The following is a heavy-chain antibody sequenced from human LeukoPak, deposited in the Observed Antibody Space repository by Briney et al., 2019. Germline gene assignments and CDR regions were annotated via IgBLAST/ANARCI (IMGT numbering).Heavy chain of an antibody. D-gene: IGHD3-3*01. CDR2: IYYSGST. CDR1: GGSISSSSYY. V-gene: IGHV4-39*07. J-gene: IGHJ6*03. Sequence: PSETLSLTCTVSGGSISSSSYYWGWIRQPPGKGLEWIGSIYYSGSTYYNPSLKSRVTISVDTSKNQFSLKLSSVTAADTAVYYCARGPVNYDFWSGYYYYMDVWGKGTTVTVSS. CDR3: ARGPVNYDFWSGYYYYMDV.